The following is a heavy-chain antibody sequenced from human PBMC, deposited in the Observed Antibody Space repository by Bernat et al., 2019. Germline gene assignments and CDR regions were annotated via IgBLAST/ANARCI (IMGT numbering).Heavy chain of an antibody. CDR3: ARVSLYGAPASAMDV. Sequence: QVQLVESGGGVVQTERSQRLSCEASKFTFSSYGMHWVRQAPGKGLEWVAVIWHDGSNENYADCVKGRFTISRDNSKNTLYLQMNNLRAEDTAVYYCARVSLYGAPASAMDVWGQGTTVTVSS. CDR1: KFTFSSYG. V-gene: IGHV3-33*01. D-gene: IGHD4-17*01. CDR2: IWHDGSNE. J-gene: IGHJ6*02.